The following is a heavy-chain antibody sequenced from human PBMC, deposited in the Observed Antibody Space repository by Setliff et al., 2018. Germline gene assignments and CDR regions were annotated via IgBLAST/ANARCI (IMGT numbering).Heavy chain of an antibody. V-gene: IGHV4-4*02. D-gene: IGHD5-18*01. CDR1: GGSISSSNW. CDR3: AKDLGNTYGRENFFDS. Sequence: PSETLSLTCAVSGGSISSSNWWSWVRQPPGKGLEWIGVIYHSGSTNYNPSLKSRVTISVDKSKNQFSLKLSSVTAADTAVYYCAKDLGNTYGRENFFDSWGQGTLVTVSS. CDR2: IYHSGST. J-gene: IGHJ4*02.